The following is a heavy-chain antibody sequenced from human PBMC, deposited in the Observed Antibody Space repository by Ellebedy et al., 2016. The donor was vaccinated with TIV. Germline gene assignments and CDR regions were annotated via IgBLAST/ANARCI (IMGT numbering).Heavy chain of an antibody. CDR2: IYHSGST. CDR3: ARGRVATLRLDS. CDR1: GGSISDSY. J-gene: IGHJ4*02. D-gene: IGHD5-12*01. Sequence: SETLSLXXTVSGGSISDSYWSWIRQPPGKGLEWIGEIYHSGSTNYNPSLKSRVTISIDKSKNQFSLKVSSVTAADTAVYYCARGRVATLRLDSWGQGTLVTVSS. V-gene: IGHV4-59*12.